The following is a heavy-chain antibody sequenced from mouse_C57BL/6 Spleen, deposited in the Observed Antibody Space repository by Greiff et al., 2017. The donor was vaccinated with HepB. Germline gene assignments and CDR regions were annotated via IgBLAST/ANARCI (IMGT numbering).Heavy chain of an antibody. Sequence: QVQLQQSGAELVRPGASVTLSCKASGYTFTDYEMHWVKQTPVHGLEWIGAIDPETGGTAYNQKFKGKAILTADKSSSTAYRELRRLTSEDCAVYYCTRSRGGLLYVDYWGQGTTLTVSS. J-gene: IGHJ2*01. D-gene: IGHD1-1*01. CDR1: GYTFTDYE. CDR2: IDPETGGT. V-gene: IGHV1-15*01. CDR3: TRSRGGLLYVDY.